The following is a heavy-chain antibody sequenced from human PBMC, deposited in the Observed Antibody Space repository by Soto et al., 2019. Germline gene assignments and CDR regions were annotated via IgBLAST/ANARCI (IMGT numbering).Heavy chain of an antibody. Sequence: PGGSLRLSCAASGFTFSNAWMSWVRQAPGKGLEWVGRIKSKTDGGTTDYAAPVKGRFTISRDDSKNTLYLQMNSLKTEDTAVYYCTTDRGSGSYYKPYYYGMDVWGQGTTVTVSS. CDR3: TTDRGSGSYYKPYYYGMDV. J-gene: IGHJ6*02. CDR2: IKSKTDGGTT. V-gene: IGHV3-15*01. CDR1: GFTFSNAW. D-gene: IGHD3-10*01.